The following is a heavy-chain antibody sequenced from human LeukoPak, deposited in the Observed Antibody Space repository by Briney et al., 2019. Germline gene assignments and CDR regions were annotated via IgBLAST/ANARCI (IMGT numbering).Heavy chain of an antibody. J-gene: IGHJ4*02. Sequence: SETLSLTCTVSGDSIRSSYWSWIRQPPGKGLEWIGYIYYSGSTNYNPSLDSRVTISVDTSKIQLSLKLTPVTAADTAVYYCARHGPTSYYFDYWGQGTLVTVYS. CDR2: IYYSGST. CDR1: GDSIRSSY. V-gene: IGHV4-59*08. D-gene: IGHD6-6*01. CDR3: ARHGPTSYYFDY.